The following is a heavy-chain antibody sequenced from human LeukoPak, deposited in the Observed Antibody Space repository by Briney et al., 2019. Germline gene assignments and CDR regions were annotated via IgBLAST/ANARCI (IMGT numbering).Heavy chain of an antibody. CDR3: ARVDYDVSTGYQNYFQY. CDR1: GFTFSTYY. D-gene: IGHD3-9*01. V-gene: IGHV3-21*01. Sequence: PGGSLRLSCAASGFTFSTYYMNWVRQAPGKGLEWVSSISSSGGYINYADSVKGRFTISRDNAENSLYLQMNSLRAEDTAVYYCARVDYDVSTGYQNYFQYWGQGTLVTVSS. J-gene: IGHJ4*02. CDR2: ISSSGGYI.